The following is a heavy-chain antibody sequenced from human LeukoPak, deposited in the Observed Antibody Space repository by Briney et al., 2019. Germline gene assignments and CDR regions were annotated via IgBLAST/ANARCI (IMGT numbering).Heavy chain of an antibody. D-gene: IGHD6-13*01. CDR1: GFTFSTYA. V-gene: IGHV3-23*01. CDR2: ISGSGGST. J-gene: IGHJ4*02. CDR3: ARGWYPFDY. Sequence: GGSLRLSCAASGFTFSTYAMSWVRQAPGKGLEWVSGISGSGGSTYNADSVKGRFSISRDNSKNTLYLQMNSLRAEDTAVYYCARGWYPFDYWGQGTLVTVSS.